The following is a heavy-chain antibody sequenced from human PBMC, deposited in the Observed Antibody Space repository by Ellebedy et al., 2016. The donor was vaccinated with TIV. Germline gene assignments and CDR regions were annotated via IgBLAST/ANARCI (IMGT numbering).Heavy chain of an antibody. CDR3: ARESTDDWYFDL. CDR1: GFTFSNFG. J-gene: IGHJ2*01. CDR2: INKNSDYI. Sequence: GESLKISCAASGFTFSNFGMDWVRQAPGKGLQWVSSINKNSDYIYYADSVKGRFTTSRDNFKNSLYLHINSLGLEDTGVYFCARESTDDWYFDLWGRGTLVTVST. V-gene: IGHV3-21*01.